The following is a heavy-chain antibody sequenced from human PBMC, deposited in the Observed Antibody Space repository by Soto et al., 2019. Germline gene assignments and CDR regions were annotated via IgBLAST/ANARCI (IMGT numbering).Heavy chain of an antibody. J-gene: IGHJ6*02. V-gene: IGHV1-69*13. CDR2: IIPIFGTA. Sequence: SVKVSCKASGGTFSSYAISWVRQAPGQGLEWMGGIIPIFGTANYAQKFQGRVTITADESTSTAYMELSSLRSEDTAVYCCARDPAYGSGSYLPYGMDVWGQGTTVTVSS. CDR3: ARDPAYGSGSYLPYGMDV. CDR1: GGTFSSYA. D-gene: IGHD3-10*01.